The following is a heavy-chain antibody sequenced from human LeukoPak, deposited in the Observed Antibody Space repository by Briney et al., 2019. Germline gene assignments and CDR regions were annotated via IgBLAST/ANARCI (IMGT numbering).Heavy chain of an antibody. J-gene: IGHJ4*02. Sequence: GGSLRLSCAASGFTFGSYWMSWVRQAGKGLEWVANIKQDGSEKYYVDSVKGRFTISRDNAKNSLYLQMNSLRAEDTAVYYCARATYCSSTSCYRGFVYWGQGTLVTVSS. D-gene: IGHD2-2*01. V-gene: IGHV3-7*01. CDR1: GFTFGSYW. CDR3: ARATYCSSTSCYRGFVY. CDR2: IKQDGSEK.